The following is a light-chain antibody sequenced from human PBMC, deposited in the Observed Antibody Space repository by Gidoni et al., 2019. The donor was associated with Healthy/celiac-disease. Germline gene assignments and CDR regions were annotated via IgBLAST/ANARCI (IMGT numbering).Light chain of an antibody. CDR2: WAS. CDR1: QSVLYSSNNKNY. Sequence: DIVMTQSPDSRAVSLGERATINCKSSQSVLYSSNNKNYLAWYQQKPGQPPKLLIYWASTRESGVPDRFSGSGSGTDFTLTISSLQAEDVAVYYCQQYSSTLLTFGGGTKVEIK. CDR3: QQYSSTLLT. J-gene: IGKJ4*01. V-gene: IGKV4-1*01.